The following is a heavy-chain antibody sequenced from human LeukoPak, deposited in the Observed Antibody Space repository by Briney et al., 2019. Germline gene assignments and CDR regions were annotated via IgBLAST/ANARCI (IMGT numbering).Heavy chain of an antibody. D-gene: IGHD3-10*01. J-gene: IGHJ4*02. CDR2: IPYDGSNK. V-gene: IGHV3-30-3*01. CDR1: GFIFSSNA. CDR3: AAGVFDY. Sequence: GGSLRLSCAASGFIFSSNAMNWVRQAPGKGLEWVAVIPYDGSNKYYADSVKGRFTISRDNSKNTLYLQMKSLTAEDTAVYYCAAGVFDYWGQGTLVTVSS.